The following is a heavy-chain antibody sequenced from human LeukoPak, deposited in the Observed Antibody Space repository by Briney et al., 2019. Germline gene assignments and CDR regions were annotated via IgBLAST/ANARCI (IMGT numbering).Heavy chain of an antibody. V-gene: IGHV4-34*01. Sequence: SETLSLTCAVYGGSFSGYYWSWIRQPPGKGLEWIGEINHSGSTNYNPSLKSRVTISVDTSKNQFSLKLSSVTAADTAVYYCTRYSTVSGWFDPWGQRTLVTVDS. CDR3: TRYSTVSGWFDP. CDR2: INHSGST. CDR1: GGSFSGYY. J-gene: IGHJ5*02. D-gene: IGHD6-13*01.